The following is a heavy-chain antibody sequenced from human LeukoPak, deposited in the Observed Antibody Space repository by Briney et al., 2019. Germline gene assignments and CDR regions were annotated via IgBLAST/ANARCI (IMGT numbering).Heavy chain of an antibody. D-gene: IGHD2-2*02. J-gene: IGHJ4*02. CDR1: GFTFSSYG. V-gene: IGHV3-30*02. CDR3: AKAPCSSTSCYNGGY. Sequence: GGSLRLSCAASGFTFSSYGMHWVRQAPGKGLEWVAFIRYDGSNKYYAGSVKGRFTISRDNSKNTLYLQMNSLRAEDTAVYYCAKAPCSSTSCYNGGYWGQGTLVTVSS. CDR2: IRYDGSNK.